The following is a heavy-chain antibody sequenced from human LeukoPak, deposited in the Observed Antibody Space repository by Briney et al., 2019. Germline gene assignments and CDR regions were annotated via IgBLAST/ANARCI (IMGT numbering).Heavy chain of an antibody. CDR3: ARGIRLTSVVEYLF. CDR1: GFTFSDYY. D-gene: IGHD4-23*01. CDR2: ISDSSGYT. Sequence: GGSLRLSCAASGFTFSDYYMSWIRQAPGKGLEWVSHISDSSGYTNYADSVKGRFTISRDNAKNSLYLQMNSLRAEDTAVYYCARGIRLTSVVEYLFWGQGTLVTVSS. J-gene: IGHJ4*02. V-gene: IGHV3-11*06.